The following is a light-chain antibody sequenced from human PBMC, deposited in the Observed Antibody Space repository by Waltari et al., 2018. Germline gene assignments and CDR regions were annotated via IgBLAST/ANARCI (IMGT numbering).Light chain of an antibody. CDR1: QGISSY. CDR2: GAS. Sequence: IQLTQSPSSLSASVGDRVTITCRASQGISSYLAWYQQKPGKAPKLLIYGASTLQSGVPSSFSDSGSGTDFTLTISSLQPEDFATYYCQQLNSYPLTFGQGTKLEIK. V-gene: IGKV1-9*01. CDR3: QQLNSYPLT. J-gene: IGKJ2*01.